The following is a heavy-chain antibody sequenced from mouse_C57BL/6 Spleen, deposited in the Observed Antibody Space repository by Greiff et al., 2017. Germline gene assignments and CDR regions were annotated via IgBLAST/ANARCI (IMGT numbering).Heavy chain of an antibody. J-gene: IGHJ3*01. Sequence: QVQLQQPGAELVKPGASVKLSCKASGYTFTSYWMQWVKQRPGQGLEWIGEIDPSDSYTNYNQKFKGKATLTVDTPSSTAYMQLSSLTSEDSAVDYCARGGLRRAAWFAYWGQGTLVTVSA. CDR3: ARGGLRRAAWFAY. CDR1: GYTFTSYW. D-gene: IGHD2-4*01. CDR2: IDPSDSYT. V-gene: IGHV1-50*01.